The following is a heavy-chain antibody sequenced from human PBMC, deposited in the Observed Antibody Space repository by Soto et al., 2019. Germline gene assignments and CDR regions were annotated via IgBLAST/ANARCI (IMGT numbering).Heavy chain of an antibody. V-gene: IGHV4-61*08. CDR2: IYYSGST. CDR1: GGSISSGGYS. Sequence: SETLSLTCAVSGGSISSGGYSWSWIRQPPGKGLEWIGYIYYSGSTNYDPSLKSRVTISVDTSKNQFSLKLSSVTAADTAVYYCARFVYSTPLVDPWGQGTLVTVSS. CDR3: ARFVYSTPLVDP. J-gene: IGHJ5*02. D-gene: IGHD6-13*01.